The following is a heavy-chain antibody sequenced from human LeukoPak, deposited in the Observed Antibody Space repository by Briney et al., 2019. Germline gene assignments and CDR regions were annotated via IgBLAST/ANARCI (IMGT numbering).Heavy chain of an antibody. CDR1: GFTFSSYA. CDR2: ISGSGGST. J-gene: IGHJ4*02. V-gene: IGHV3-23*01. D-gene: IGHD3-10*01. CDR3: AVQYYYGSGSYYGPNYYFDY. Sequence: GGSLRLSCAASGFTFSSYAMSWVRQAPGKGLEWVSAISGSGGSTYYADSVKGRFTISRDNSKNTLYLQMNSLRAEDTAVYYCAVQYYYGSGSYYGPNYYFDYWGQGTLVTVSS.